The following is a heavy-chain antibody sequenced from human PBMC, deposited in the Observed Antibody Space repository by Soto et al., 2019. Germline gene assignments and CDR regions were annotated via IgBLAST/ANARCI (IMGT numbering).Heavy chain of an antibody. V-gene: IGHV5-51*01. CDR2: IYPGDSDT. Sequence: GESLKISCNGSGYSFTIYWIGWVRQMPGKGLEWMGIIYPGDSDTRYSPSFQGQVTISADKSISTAYLQWSSLKASDTAMYYCARHGVVVVPAARKNYYYYGMDVWGQGTTVTVSS. D-gene: IGHD2-2*01. CDR3: ARHGVVVVPAARKNYYYYGMDV. J-gene: IGHJ6*02. CDR1: GYSFTIYW.